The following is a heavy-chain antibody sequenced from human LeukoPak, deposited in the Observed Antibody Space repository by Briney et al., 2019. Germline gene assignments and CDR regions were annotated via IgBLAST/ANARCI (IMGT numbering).Heavy chain of an antibody. CDR3: ARLSGIEAALVYY. V-gene: IGHV5-51*01. CDR2: IYPGDSDT. D-gene: IGHD6-13*01. J-gene: IGHJ4*02. CDR1: GYSFTSYW. Sequence: GESLKISCKGSGYSFTSYWIGLVRQMPGKGLEWMGIIYPGDSDTRYSLSFQGQVTIPADKSISTAYLQWSRLKASDTAMYYCARLSGIEAALVYYWGQGTLVTVSS.